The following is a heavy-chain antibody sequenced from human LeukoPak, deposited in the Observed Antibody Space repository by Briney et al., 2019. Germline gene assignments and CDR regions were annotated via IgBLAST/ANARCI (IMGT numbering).Heavy chain of an antibody. CDR1: GFTFDDYA. Sequence: GGSLRLSCAASGFTFDDYAMHWVRQAPGKGLEWVSGISWNGGSIGYADSVKGRFTISRDNAKNSLYLQMNSLRAEDTALYYCAKDSGGTLDAFDIWGQGTMVTVSS. V-gene: IGHV3-9*01. CDR3: AKDSGGTLDAFDI. CDR2: ISWNGGSI. J-gene: IGHJ3*02. D-gene: IGHD2/OR15-2a*01.